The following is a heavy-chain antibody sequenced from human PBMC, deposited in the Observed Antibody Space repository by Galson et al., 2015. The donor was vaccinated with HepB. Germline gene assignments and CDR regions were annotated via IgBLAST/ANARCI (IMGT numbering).Heavy chain of an antibody. CDR3: AKDIVLRAALGYFQH. CDR2: ISCNSGSI. J-gene: IGHJ1*01. Sequence: SLRLSCAASGLTFSGFAMHWVRQAPGKGLEWVSGISCNSGSIDYADSVKGRFTISRDNAKNSLYLQMNSLRAEDTALYYCAKDIVLRAALGYFQHWGQRTLVTVSS. CDR1: GLTFSGFA. V-gene: IGHV3-9*01. D-gene: IGHD6-6*01.